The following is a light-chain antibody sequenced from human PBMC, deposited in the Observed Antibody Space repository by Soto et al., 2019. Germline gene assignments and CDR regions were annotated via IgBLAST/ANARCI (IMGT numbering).Light chain of an antibody. CDR1: SGHSSYA. J-gene: IGLJ2*01. CDR2: LNSDGSH. CDR3: QTWGTGIVV. Sequence: QPVLTQSPSASASLGASVNLTCTLSSGHSSYAIAWHQQQPQKGPRYLMHLNSDGSHTKGDGIPDRFSGSSSGAERYLTISSLQSEDEADYFCQTWGTGIVVFGGGTQLTVL. V-gene: IGLV4-69*01.